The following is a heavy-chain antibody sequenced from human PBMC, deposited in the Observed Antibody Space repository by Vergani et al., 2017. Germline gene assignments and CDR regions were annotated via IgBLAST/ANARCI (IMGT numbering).Heavy chain of an antibody. CDR1: GYTFTSYA. CDR2: INAGNGNT. CDR3: ARGLWGEQASDI. J-gene: IGHJ3*02. V-gene: IGHV1-3*01. D-gene: IGHD3-16*01. Sequence: QVQLVQSGAEVKKPGASVKVSCKASGYTFTSYAMHWVRQAPGQRLEWMGWINAGNGNTKYSQKFQGRVTITRDTSASTAYMELSSLRSEDTAVYYCARGLWGEQASDIWGQGTMVTVSS.